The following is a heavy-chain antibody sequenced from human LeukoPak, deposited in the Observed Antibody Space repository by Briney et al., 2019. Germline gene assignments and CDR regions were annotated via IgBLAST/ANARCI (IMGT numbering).Heavy chain of an antibody. CDR2: ISASGDST. CDR1: GFTFSSHA. J-gene: IGHJ5*02. Sequence: GGSLRLSCAASGFTFSSHAMSWVRQAAGKGPEWVSVISASGDSTYYADAVEGRFTISRDNSKNTLWLQMNSLRVEDTAVYYCAKGGALDPWGQGTLVTVSS. D-gene: IGHD3-16*01. CDR3: AKGGALDP. V-gene: IGHV3-23*01.